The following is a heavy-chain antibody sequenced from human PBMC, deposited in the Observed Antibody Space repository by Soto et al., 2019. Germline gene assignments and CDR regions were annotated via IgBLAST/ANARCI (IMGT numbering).Heavy chain of an antibody. D-gene: IGHD2-8*01. Sequence: PGGSLRLSCAASGFTFSSYWMSWVRQAPGKGLEWVANIKQDGSEKYYVDSVKGRFTISRDNAKNSLYLQMNSQRAEDTAVYYLARGGKYCTNGVCYTDDAFDIWGQGTMVTVSS. CDR2: IKQDGSEK. CDR3: ARGGKYCTNGVCYTDDAFDI. CDR1: GFTFSSYW. J-gene: IGHJ3*02. V-gene: IGHV3-7*01.